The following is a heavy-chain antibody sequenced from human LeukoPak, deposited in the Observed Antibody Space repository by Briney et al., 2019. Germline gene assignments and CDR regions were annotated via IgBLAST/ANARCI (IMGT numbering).Heavy chain of an antibody. V-gene: IGHV3-23*01. J-gene: IGHJ4*02. CDR2: ISGRGGST. CDR1: GFTFSSYA. CDR3: AKPTYYYDSSGYYRPIYYFDY. Sequence: AGGSLRLSCAASGFTFSSYAMSWVRQAPGKGLEWVSAISGRGGSTYYADSVKGRFTISRDNSKNTLYLQMNSLRAEDTAVYYCAKPTYYYDSSGYYRPIYYFDYWGQGTLVTVSS. D-gene: IGHD3-22*01.